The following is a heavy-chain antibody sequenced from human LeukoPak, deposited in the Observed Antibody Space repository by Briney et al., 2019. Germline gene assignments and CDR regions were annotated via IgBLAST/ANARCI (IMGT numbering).Heavy chain of an antibody. J-gene: IGHJ4*02. Sequence: GGSLRLSCAASGFTFNTYGMNWVRQAPGKGLEWVSGTCGSGAATYYADSVKGRFTISRDNSKNTLYLQMNSLRAEDTAVYYCARDHRRKGIVVVPAALDYWGQGTLVTVSS. CDR3: ARDHRRKGIVVVPAALDY. CDR1: GFTFNTYG. CDR2: TCGSGAAT. V-gene: IGHV3-23*01. D-gene: IGHD2-2*01.